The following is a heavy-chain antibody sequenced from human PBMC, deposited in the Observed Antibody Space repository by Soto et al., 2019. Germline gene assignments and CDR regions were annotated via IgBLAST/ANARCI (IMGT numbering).Heavy chain of an antibody. D-gene: IGHD6-13*01. CDR3: ARRYSSSWYSPHYYYYYGMDV. V-gene: IGHV4-34*01. J-gene: IGHJ6*02. CDR1: GGSFSGYC. Sequence: SETLSLTCAVYGGSFSGYCWSWIRQPPGKGLEWIGEINHSGSTNYNPSLKSRVTISVDTSKNQFSLKLSSVTAADTAVYYCARRYSSSWYSPHYYYYYGMDVWGQGTTVTVSS. CDR2: INHSGST.